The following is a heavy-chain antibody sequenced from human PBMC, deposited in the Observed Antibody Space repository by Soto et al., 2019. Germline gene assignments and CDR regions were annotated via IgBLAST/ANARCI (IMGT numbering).Heavy chain of an antibody. CDR1: GFTFSSYG. D-gene: IGHD2-15*01. J-gene: IGHJ3*02. V-gene: IGHV3-30*18. CDR3: AKGDCSGGSCYFSAFDI. CDR2: ISYDGTNN. Sequence: QVQLLESGGGVVQPGRSLRLSCAASGFTFSSYGMHWVSQAPGKGLEWVAVISYDGTNNYYTESVKGRFTISRDNSKNTLFLQMNSLRAEDTAVYFCAKGDCSGGSCYFSAFDIWGQGTMVTVSS.